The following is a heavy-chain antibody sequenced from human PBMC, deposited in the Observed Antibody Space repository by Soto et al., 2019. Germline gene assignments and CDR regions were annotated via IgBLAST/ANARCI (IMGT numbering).Heavy chain of an antibody. CDR3: VRDPDFLDC. Sequence: GGSLRLSCAASGFTYSTYTIHWVRQAPGKGLEWVAVISYDGNNKFYADSVKGRFTISRDNAKNSLFLQMHSLSVEDTAVYYCVRDPDFLDCWGQGTLVTVSS. D-gene: IGHD3-3*01. J-gene: IGHJ4*02. CDR1: GFTYSTYT. CDR2: ISYDGNNK. V-gene: IGHV3-30-3*01.